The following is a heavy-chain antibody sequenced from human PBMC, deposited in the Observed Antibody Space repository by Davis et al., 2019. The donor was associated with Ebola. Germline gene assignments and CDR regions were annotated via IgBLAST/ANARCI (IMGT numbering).Heavy chain of an antibody. CDR1: GGTFRNFG. Sequence: SVKVSCKASGGTFRNFGISWVRQAPGQGLEWMGTMIPIVGTVFYAQRFQGRVTITADEATKTAYMELNSLRSEDTAVYYCATGRNSYSSAHFYRCWFDSWGQGTLVTVSS. V-gene: IGHV1-69*11. D-gene: IGHD3-16*02. CDR2: MIPIVGTV. CDR3: ATGRNSYSSAHFYRCWFDS. J-gene: IGHJ5*01.